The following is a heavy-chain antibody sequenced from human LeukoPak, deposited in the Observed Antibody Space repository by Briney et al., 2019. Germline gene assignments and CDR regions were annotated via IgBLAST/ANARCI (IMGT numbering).Heavy chain of an antibody. CDR3: ARDTTQIAAAGTFDY. J-gene: IGHJ4*02. V-gene: IGHV3-48*01. CDR1: GFTFSSYS. Sequence: GGSLRLSCAASGFTFSSYSMNWVRQAPGKGLEWVSYISSTTNTIYYADSVKGRFTISRDNSKNTLYLQMNGLRAEDTAVYYCARDTTQIAAAGTFDYWGQGTLVTVSS. D-gene: IGHD6-13*01. CDR2: ISSTTNTI.